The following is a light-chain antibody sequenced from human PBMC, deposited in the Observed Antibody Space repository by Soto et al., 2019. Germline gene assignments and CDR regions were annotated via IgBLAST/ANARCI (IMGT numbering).Light chain of an antibody. CDR3: QQYKKWPRT. V-gene: IGKV3-15*01. CDR1: QNVYTD. J-gene: IGKJ1*01. CDR2: GAS. Sequence: EIVLTQSPSTLSVSPWEGSTLSFIASQNVYTDLAWYQQKPGQAPRLLIYGASTRATDMPGRFSGRGSGTEFTLTISSLQSEDFAVYYCQQYKKWPRTFGQGTKVDI.